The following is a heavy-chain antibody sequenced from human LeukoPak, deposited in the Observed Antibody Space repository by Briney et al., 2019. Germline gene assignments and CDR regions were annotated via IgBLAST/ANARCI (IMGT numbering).Heavy chain of an antibody. J-gene: IGHJ4*02. V-gene: IGHV3-33*01. CDR2: IWYDGSNK. Sequence: GGSLRLSCAVSGFTFSNYDMHWVRQAPGKGLEWVAVIWYDGSNKYYADSVKGRFTISRDSSKNTLYLQMYTLRAEDTAVYYCARDPGGVVYFDYWGQGTLVTVSS. CDR1: GFTFSNYD. CDR3: ARDPGGVVYFDY. D-gene: IGHD2-8*01.